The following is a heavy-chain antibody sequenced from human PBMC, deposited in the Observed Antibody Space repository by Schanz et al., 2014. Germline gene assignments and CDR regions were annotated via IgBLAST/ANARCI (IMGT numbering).Heavy chain of an antibody. CDR1: GFTFSSYA. D-gene: IGHD1-1*01. Sequence: PGGSLRLSCAASGFTFSSYAMHWVRQAPGKGLEWVSSISSSGSYIHYADSVKGRFTISRDNAKNTLYLQMNSLRAGDTAVYYCARGTDWNLHYWGQGALVTVSS. V-gene: IGHV3-21*01. J-gene: IGHJ4*02. CDR2: ISSSGSYI. CDR3: ARGTDWNLHY.